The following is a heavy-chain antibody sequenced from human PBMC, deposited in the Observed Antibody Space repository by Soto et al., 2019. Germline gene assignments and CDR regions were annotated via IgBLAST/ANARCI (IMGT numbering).Heavy chain of an antibody. CDR2: ISAYNGNT. CDR3: ARVWRSGYCSSTSCLTHPKDYYYGMDV. V-gene: IGHV1-18*01. Sequence: QVQLVQSGAEVKKPGASVKVSCKASGYTFTSYGISWVRQAPGQGLEWMGWISAYNGNTNYAQKLQGRVTMTTDTTTSTAYMERWSLRSDGTAVDYCARVWRSGYCSSTSCLTHPKDYYYGMDVWGQGTTVTVSS. CDR1: GYTFTSYG. D-gene: IGHD2-2*01. J-gene: IGHJ6*02.